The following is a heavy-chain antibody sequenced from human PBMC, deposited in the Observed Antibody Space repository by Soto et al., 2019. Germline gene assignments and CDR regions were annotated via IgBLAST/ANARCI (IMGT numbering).Heavy chain of an antibody. V-gene: IGHV3-33*01. J-gene: IGHJ6*01. Sequence: WGSLRLSCAASGFSFSSYGMHWVRQAPGKRLEWVAVIWYYGSNKYSADSVKVRFTISRDNSKNTLYLQMNSLRAEDTAVYYCATAHSKYCSSNSCYHYYRMEVWGDGTAVTV. CDR2: IWYYGSNK. CDR1: GFSFSSYG. D-gene: IGHD2-2*01. CDR3: ATAHSKYCSSNSCYHYYRMEV.